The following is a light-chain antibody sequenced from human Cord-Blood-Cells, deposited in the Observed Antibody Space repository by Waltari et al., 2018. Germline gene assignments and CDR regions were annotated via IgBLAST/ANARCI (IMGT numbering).Light chain of an antibody. CDR3: QSADSSGTYYV. J-gene: IGLJ1*01. Sequence: SYELTQPPSVSVSPGQTARITCSGEALPKQYAYWYQQKPGPAPVLVIYKDSERPSGIPERFSGSSSGTTVTLTISGVQAEDEADYYCQSADSSGTYYVFGTGTKVTVL. V-gene: IGLV3-25*02. CDR2: KDS. CDR1: ALPKQY.